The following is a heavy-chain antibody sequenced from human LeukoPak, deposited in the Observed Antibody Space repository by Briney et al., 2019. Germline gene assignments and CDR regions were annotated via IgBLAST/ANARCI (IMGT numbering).Heavy chain of an antibody. CDR2: IIPIFGTA. V-gene: IGHV1-69*05. CDR1: GGTFSSYA. Sequence: ASVKVSCKASGGTFSSYAISWVRQAPGQGLEWMGRIIPIFGTANYAQKFQGRVTITTDESTSTAYMELSSLRSEDTAVYYCAREGVVVVAATGYYYYMDVWGKGTTVTVS. D-gene: IGHD2-15*01. CDR3: AREGVVVVAATGYYYYMDV. J-gene: IGHJ6*03.